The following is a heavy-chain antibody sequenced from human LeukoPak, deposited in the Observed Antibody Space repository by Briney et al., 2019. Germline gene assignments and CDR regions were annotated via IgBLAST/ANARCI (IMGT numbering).Heavy chain of an antibody. D-gene: IGHD1-26*01. Sequence: GGSLRLSCAASGFTFDDYAMHWVRQAPGKGLEWVSGISWNSGSIAYADSVKGRFTTSRDNAKNSLYLQMNSLRAEDTALYYCAKDRYSGSDYYYYMDVWGKGTTVTISS. V-gene: IGHV3-9*01. CDR3: AKDRYSGSDYYYYMDV. CDR1: GFTFDDYA. J-gene: IGHJ6*03. CDR2: ISWNSGSI.